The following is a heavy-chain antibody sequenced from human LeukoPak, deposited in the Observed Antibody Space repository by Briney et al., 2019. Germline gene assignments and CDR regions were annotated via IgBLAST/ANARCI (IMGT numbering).Heavy chain of an antibody. CDR1: GGSISSGGYY. J-gene: IGHJ5*02. Sequence: SETLSLTCTVSGGSISSGGYYWSWIRQPPGKGLEWIGYIYHSGSTYYNPSLKSRVTISVDRSKNQFSLKLSSVTAADTAVYYCARGDGNTVYYNSIDPWGQGTLVTVSS. V-gene: IGHV4-30-2*01. CDR3: ARGDGNTVYYNSIDP. CDR2: IYHSGST. D-gene: IGHD1-1*01.